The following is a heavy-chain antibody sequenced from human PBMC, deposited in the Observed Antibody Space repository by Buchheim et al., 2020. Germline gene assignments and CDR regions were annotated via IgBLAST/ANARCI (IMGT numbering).Heavy chain of an antibody. CDR3: ARGYSSGWYYAFDI. Sequence: VQLVESGGGVVQPGGSLRLSCAASGFAFKTYGMHWVRQAPGKGLVWVSRINSDGSSTSYADSVKGRFTISSDNAKNTLYLQMNSLRAEDTAVYYCARGYSSGWYYAFDIWGQGT. V-gene: IGHV3-74*02. CDR2: INSDGSST. CDR1: GFAFKTYG. D-gene: IGHD6-19*01. J-gene: IGHJ3*02.